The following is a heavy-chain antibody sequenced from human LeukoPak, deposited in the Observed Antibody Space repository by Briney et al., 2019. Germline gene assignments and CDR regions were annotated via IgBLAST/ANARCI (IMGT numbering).Heavy chain of an antibody. CDR2: ISGSGGST. V-gene: IGHV3-23*01. CDR1: GFTFSSYA. D-gene: IGHD2-2*01. Sequence: SGGSLRLSCAASGFTFSSYAMSWVRQAPGKGLEWVSAISGSGGSTYYADSVKGRFTISRDNSKNTLYLQMNSLRAEDTAVYYCALRSGYCSSTSCRGGYYFDYWGQGTLVTVSS. CDR3: ALRSGYCSSTSCRGGYYFDY. J-gene: IGHJ4*02.